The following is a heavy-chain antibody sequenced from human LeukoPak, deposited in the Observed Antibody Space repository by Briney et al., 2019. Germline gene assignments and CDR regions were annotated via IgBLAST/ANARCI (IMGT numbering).Heavy chain of an antibody. D-gene: IGHD3-22*01. CDR3: ARVTYYYDTSGYPLPYYFDY. V-gene: IGHV4-38-2*01. Sequence: SETLSLTCAVSGYSISSGYYWGWIRRPPGKGLEWIGSIYHSGSTYYNPSLKSRVTISVDTSKNQFSLKLSSVTAADTAVYYCARVTYYYDTSGYPLPYYFDYWGQGTLVTVSS. CDR1: GYSISSGYY. J-gene: IGHJ4*02. CDR2: IYHSGST.